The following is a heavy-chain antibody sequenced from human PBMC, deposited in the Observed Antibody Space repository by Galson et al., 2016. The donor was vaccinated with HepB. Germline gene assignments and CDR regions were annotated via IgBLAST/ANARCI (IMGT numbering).Heavy chain of an antibody. CDR2: ISYDGSNK. V-gene: IGHV3-30*18. CDR3: AKDGLYYGSGSYGSVDY. J-gene: IGHJ4*02. Sequence: SLRLSCAASGFRFSSYAMHWVRQAPGKGLEGVAVISYDGSNKYYTDSVKGRFTISRDNSKNTLYLQMNSLRAEDRAVYYCAKDGLYYGSGSYGSVDYWGQGTLVTVSS. CDR1: GFRFSSYA. D-gene: IGHD3-10*01.